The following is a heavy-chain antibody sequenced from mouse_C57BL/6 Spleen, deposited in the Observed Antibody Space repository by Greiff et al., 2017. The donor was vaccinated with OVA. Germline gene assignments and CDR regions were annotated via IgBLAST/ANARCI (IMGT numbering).Heavy chain of an antibody. V-gene: IGHV3-1*01. D-gene: IGHD2-3*01. J-gene: IGHJ3*01. Sequence: EVQLQESGPGMVKPSPSLSLSCTVTGYSITSCYDCHWIRHFPGNQLECMGYISDSGSTNYNPSFKRRISLTHDTSKNHFFLKLNSVTTEDTATYCGARGDGYLFAYWGQGTLVTVSA. CDR1: GYSITSCYD. CDR3: ARGDGYLFAY. CDR2: ISDSGST.